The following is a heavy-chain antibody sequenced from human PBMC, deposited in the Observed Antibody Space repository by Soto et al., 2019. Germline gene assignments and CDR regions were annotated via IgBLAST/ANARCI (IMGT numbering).Heavy chain of an antibody. D-gene: IGHD3-3*01. CDR2: ISAYNGNT. CDR1: GYTFTSYG. J-gene: IGHJ5*02. CDR3: ARDRAYYDFWSGLGRFDP. V-gene: IGHV1-18*01. Sequence: ASVKVSCKASGYTFTSYGISWVRQAPGQGLEWMGWISAYNGNTNYAQKLQGRVTMTTGTSTSTAYMELRSLRSDDTAVYYCARDRAYYDFWSGLGRFDPWGQGTLVTVSS.